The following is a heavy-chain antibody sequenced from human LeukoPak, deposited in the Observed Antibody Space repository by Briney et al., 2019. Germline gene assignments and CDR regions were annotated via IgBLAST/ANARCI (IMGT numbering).Heavy chain of an antibody. Sequence: GGSLRLSCAASGFTVSSKYMSWVRQAPGKGLEWVSVIYSDGSTYYADSVKGRFTISRDNSKNMIYLEMNSPRAEDTAVYYCAKERNLEIAVAGTIFDYWGQGTLVTVSS. D-gene: IGHD6-19*01. J-gene: IGHJ4*02. CDR2: IYSDGST. V-gene: IGHV3-66*01. CDR3: AKERNLEIAVAGTIFDY. CDR1: GFTVSSKY.